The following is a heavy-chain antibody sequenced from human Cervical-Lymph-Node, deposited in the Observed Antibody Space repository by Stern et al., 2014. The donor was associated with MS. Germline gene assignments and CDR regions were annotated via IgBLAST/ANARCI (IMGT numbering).Heavy chain of an antibody. CDR1: GYTFTSYW. CDR3: ARQRYFDY. J-gene: IGHJ4*02. CDR2: IFPGGSDI. Sequence: EVQLVESGPEVKRPGESLKISCQASGYTFTSYWIGWGRQMPGKGLEWIAIIFPGGSDIRYSPSFQGQVTISADKSSSTAYLQWNNLKASDTAIYYCARQRYFDYWGQGNLVTVSS. V-gene: IGHV5-51*01.